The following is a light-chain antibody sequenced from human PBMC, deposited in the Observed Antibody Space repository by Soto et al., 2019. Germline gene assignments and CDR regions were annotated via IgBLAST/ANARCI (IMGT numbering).Light chain of an antibody. V-gene: IGLV2-11*01. Sequence: QSVLTQPRSVSGSPGQSVAISCTGISNYIGPYNYVSWYQQHPGKAPKLIIYDVDKRPSGVPYRFSGSKSGDTASLTISGHQPDDEDDYYCCSYADTYVELGGGTKLTVL. CDR2: DVD. CDR1: SNYIGPYNY. J-gene: IGLJ2*01. CDR3: CSYADTYVE.